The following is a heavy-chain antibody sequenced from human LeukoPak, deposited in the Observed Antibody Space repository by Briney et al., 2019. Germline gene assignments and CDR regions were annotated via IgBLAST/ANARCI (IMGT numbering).Heavy chain of an antibody. CDR3: ARTYYYDSSGYPLIDY. J-gene: IGHJ4*02. Sequence: GASLKTSSKGSGSRFTSYWIGWVRPMPGKGLEWMGIIYPGDSDTRYSPSFQGQVTISADKSISTAYLQWSSLKASDTAMYYCARTYYYDSSGYPLIDYWGQGTLVTVSS. CDR1: GSRFTSYW. V-gene: IGHV5-51*01. D-gene: IGHD3-22*01. CDR2: IYPGDSDT.